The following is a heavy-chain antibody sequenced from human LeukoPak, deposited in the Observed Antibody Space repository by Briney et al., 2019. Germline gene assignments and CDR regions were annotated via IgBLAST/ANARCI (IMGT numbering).Heavy chain of an antibody. CDR3: ARYISDGDYFDY. Sequence: GGSLRLSCAASGFTFSSYSMNWVRQAPGKGLEWVSSISSSSSYIYYADSVKGRFTISRDNAKNSLHLQMNSLRAEDSAVYYCARYISDGDYFDYWGQGTLVTVSS. V-gene: IGHV3-21*01. CDR1: GFTFSSYS. J-gene: IGHJ4*02. CDR2: ISSSSSYI. D-gene: IGHD3-16*01.